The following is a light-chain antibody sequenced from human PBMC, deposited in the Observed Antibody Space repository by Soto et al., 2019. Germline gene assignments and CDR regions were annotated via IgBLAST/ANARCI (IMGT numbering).Light chain of an antibody. CDR1: SSDVGGYDY. CDR2: EVT. J-gene: IGLJ1*01. V-gene: IGLV2-8*01. Sequence: QSVLSQRPSASGSPGQSVTISCTGTSSDVGGYDYVSWYQQHPGKAPKLMIYEVTKRPSGVPDRFSGSKSGYTASLTVSGLQAEDEADYYCSSYGGRNNYVFGTGTKVTVL. CDR3: SSYGGRNNYV.